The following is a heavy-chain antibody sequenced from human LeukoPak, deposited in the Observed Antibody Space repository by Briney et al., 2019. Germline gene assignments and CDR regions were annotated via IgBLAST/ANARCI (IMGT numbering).Heavy chain of an antibody. D-gene: IGHD2-8*02. Sequence: SETLSLTCTVSSGSISSYYSSWIRQPPGKGLEWIGYIYYSGSTNYNPSLKSRVTISVDTSKNQFSLKLSSVTAADTAVYYCAGWDGTGGYYYNGMDVWGQGTTVTVSS. CDR2: IYYSGST. J-gene: IGHJ6*02. V-gene: IGHV4-59*01. CDR3: AGWDGTGGYYYNGMDV. CDR1: SGSISSYY.